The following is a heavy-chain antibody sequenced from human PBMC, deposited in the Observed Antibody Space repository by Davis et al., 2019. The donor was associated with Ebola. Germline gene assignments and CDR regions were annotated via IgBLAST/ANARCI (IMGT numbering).Heavy chain of an antibody. D-gene: IGHD2-15*01. V-gene: IGHV3-30-3*01. Sequence: GGSLRLSCAASGFTFSNYNVHWVRQAPGKGLEWVAFISFDGSKRDYPDSVKGRFSISRDNSKNTLYVEMNSLRPEDTAVYYCAREGGCSGSSRYSGGGAFDIWGQGTMVTVSS. J-gene: IGHJ3*02. CDR1: GFTFSNYN. CDR2: ISFDGSKR. CDR3: AREGGCSGSSRYSGGGAFDI.